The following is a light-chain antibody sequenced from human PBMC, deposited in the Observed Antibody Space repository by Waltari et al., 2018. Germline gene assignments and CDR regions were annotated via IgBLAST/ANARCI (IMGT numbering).Light chain of an antibody. V-gene: IGLV2-8*01. CDR2: EVS. Sequence: QSALTQPPSASGSPGQSVSISCTGTSSDIGAYNYVSWYQKHPGKAPKVLIYEVSKRPSGVPDRFSGSKSGNTASLTVSGLQAEDEADYYCASYAGSNNYVCGSGTHVTVL. CDR1: SSDIGAYNY. J-gene: IGLJ1*01. CDR3: ASYAGSNNYV.